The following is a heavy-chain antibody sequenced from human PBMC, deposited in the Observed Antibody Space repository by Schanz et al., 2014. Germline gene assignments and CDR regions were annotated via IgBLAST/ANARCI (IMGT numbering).Heavy chain of an antibody. CDR1: GFTFSAYA. CDR3: AKTPREYCNYDNCPNWFDS. J-gene: IGHJ5*01. CDR2: ISASGGTT. V-gene: IGHV3-23*01. Sequence: EVQLLESGGGLVQPGGSLRLSCAASGFTFSAYAMTWVRQIPGKGLEWVSAISASGGTTYYADSVKGRFTISRDNSTNTLYLQMNSLRAEDTAVYYCAKTPREYCNYDNCPNWFDSWGQGTLVTASS. D-gene: IGHD2-15*01.